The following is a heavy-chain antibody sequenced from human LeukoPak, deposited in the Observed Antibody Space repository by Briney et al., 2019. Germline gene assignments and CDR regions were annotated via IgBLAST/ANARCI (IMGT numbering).Heavy chain of an antibody. CDR1: GGSISSYY. J-gene: IGHJ4*02. V-gene: IGHV4-59*01. CDR3: ARDNDYSDYED. CDR2: IYYSGST. Sequence: SEALSLTCTVSGGSISSYYWSWIRQPPGKGLEWIGYIYYSGSTNHNPSLKSRVTISVDTSKNQFSLKLSSVTAADTAVYYCARDNDYSDYEDWGQGTLVTVSS. D-gene: IGHD4-11*01.